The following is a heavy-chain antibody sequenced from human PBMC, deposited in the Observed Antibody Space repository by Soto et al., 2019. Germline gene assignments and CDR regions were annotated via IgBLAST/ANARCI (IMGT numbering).Heavy chain of an antibody. Sequence: GGSLRLSCAASGFIFGSYGMSWVRQAPGKGLEWVSSISGSGGSTYYADSVKGRFTISRDNSKNTLYLQMNSLRAEDTAIYYCAKYRQPTEPYFDYWGQGTLVTVSS. CDR1: GFIFGSYG. J-gene: IGHJ4*02. CDR2: ISGSGGST. V-gene: IGHV3-23*01. CDR3: AKYRQPTEPYFDY. D-gene: IGHD4-17*01.